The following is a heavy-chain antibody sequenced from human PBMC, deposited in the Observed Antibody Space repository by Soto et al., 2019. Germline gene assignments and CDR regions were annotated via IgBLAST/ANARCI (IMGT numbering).Heavy chain of an antibody. V-gene: IGHV4-30-2*01. CDR2: IYHSGST. Sequence: QLQLQESGSGLVKPSQTLSLTCAVSGGSISSGGYSWSWIRQPPGKGLEWIGYIYHSGSTYYNPSLKSRVTISVDRSKNQFSLKLSSVTAADTAVYYCARVSMTTVTTWARPTYYYYYGMDVWGQGTTVTVSS. D-gene: IGHD4-4*01. CDR3: ARVSMTTVTTWARPTYYYYYGMDV. J-gene: IGHJ6*02. CDR1: GGSISSGGYS.